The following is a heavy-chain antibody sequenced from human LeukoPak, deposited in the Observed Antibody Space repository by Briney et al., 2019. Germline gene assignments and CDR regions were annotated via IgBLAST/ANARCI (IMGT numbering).Heavy chain of an antibody. Sequence: SETLSLTCAVSGGSISSSSGNCWTWVRQPPGKGLEWIGYIYYSGSTNYNPSLKSRVTISVDTSKNQFSLKLSSVTAADTAVYYCARVNSSSWYVGLYYFDYWDQGTLVTVSS. J-gene: IGHJ4*02. CDR3: ARVNSSSWYVGLYYFDY. CDR1: GGSISSSSGNC. V-gene: IGHV4-61*08. CDR2: IYYSGST. D-gene: IGHD6-13*01.